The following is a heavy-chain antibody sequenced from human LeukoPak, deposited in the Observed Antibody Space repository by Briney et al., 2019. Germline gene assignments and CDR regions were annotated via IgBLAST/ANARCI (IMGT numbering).Heavy chain of an antibody. CDR3: AREPDILTGYYDY. Sequence: GASVKVSCKASGGTFSSYAISWVRQAPGQGLEWMGGIVPIFGTANYAQKFQGRVTITADESTSTAYMELSSLRSEDTAVYYCAREPDILTGYYDYWGQGTLVTVSS. CDR2: IVPIFGTA. J-gene: IGHJ4*02. D-gene: IGHD3-9*01. V-gene: IGHV1-69*13. CDR1: GGTFSSYA.